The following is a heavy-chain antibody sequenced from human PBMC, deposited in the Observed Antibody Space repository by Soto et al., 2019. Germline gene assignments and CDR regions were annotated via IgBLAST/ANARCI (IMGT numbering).Heavy chain of an antibody. V-gene: IGHV4-39*01. CDR2: VYFSGDS. CDR1: GGSVSSAGYF. Sequence: QLQLEESGPGLVKPSETLSLICTVSGGSVSSAGYFWGWIRQPPGKGLEWLGSVYFSGDSYYNPSLKSRVAISVDTSKSQFSLNLTSATAADTAVYYCARHTPAASRDAYYHYIDVWGKGTTVTVSS. D-gene: IGHD6-25*01. CDR3: ARHTPAASRDAYYHYIDV. J-gene: IGHJ6*03.